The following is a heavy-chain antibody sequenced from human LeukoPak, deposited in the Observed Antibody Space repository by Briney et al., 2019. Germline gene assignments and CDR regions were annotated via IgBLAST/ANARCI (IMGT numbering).Heavy chain of an antibody. J-gene: IGHJ3*02. CDR2: ISYDGSTK. D-gene: IGHD3-9*01. V-gene: IGHV3-30*04. Sequence: GGSLRLSCAASGFTFSSYAMHWVRQAPGKGLEWVAVISYDGSTKYYPDSVKGRFTISRDNSKNTLYLQMNSLRAEDTAVYYCARDSQARYFEGGAFDIWGQGTMVTVSS. CDR1: GFTFSSYA. CDR3: ARDSQARYFEGGAFDI.